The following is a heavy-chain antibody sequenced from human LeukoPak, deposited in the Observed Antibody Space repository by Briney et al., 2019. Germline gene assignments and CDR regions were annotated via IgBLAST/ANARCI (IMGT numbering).Heavy chain of an antibody. CDR3: ARDDCSSISCYHNWFDP. CDR2: IKQDGSEK. CDR1: GFTFSSYW. V-gene: IGHV3-7*01. J-gene: IGHJ5*02. D-gene: IGHD2-2*01. Sequence: GGSLRLSCAASGFTFSSYWMSWVRQAPGKGLEWVANIKQDGSEKYYVDSVKGRFTISRDNAKNPLYLQMNSLRAEDTAVYYCARDDCSSISCYHNWFDPWGQGTLVAVSS.